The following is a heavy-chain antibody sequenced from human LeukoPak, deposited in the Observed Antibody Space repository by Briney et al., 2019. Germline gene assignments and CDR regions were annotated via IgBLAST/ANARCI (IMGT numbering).Heavy chain of an antibody. D-gene: IGHD3-10*01. CDR2: INHSGST. J-gene: IGHJ6*03. Sequence: TSETLSLTCAVYGGSFSGYYWSWIRQPPGKGLEWIGEINHSGSTNYNPSLKSRVTISVDTSKNQFSLKLSSVTAADTAVYYCARHAGYGSGLYYYYYMDVWGKGTTVTISS. CDR1: GGSFSGYY. V-gene: IGHV4-34*01. CDR3: ARHAGYGSGLYYYYYMDV.